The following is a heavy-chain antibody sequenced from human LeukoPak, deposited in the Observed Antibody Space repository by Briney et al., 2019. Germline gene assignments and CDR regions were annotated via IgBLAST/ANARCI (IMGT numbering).Heavy chain of an antibody. D-gene: IGHD2-15*01. CDR3: ASHSSICSGGSCYIFDY. CDR1: GGSISSGGYY. J-gene: IGHJ4*02. V-gene: IGHV4-31*03. CDR2: IYYSGST. Sequence: SETLSLTCTVSGGSISSGGYYWSWIRQHPGKGLEWIGYIYYSGSTNYNPSLKSRVTISVDTSKNQFSLKLSSVTAADTAVYYCASHSSICSGGSCYIFDYWGQGTLVTVSS.